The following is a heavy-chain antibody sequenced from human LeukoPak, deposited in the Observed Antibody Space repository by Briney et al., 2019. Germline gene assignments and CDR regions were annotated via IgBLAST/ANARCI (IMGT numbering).Heavy chain of an antibody. CDR3: AREEGRWLVRWVVYYFDY. V-gene: IGHV4-31*03. CDR2: IYNSGRA. Sequence: PSETLSLTCTVSGGSISSGGYYWSWIRQHPGKGLEWIGYIYNSGRAYYNPSLKSRVTISVDTSKSQFSLELSSVTAADTAVYYCAREEGRWLVRWVVYYFDYWGQGTLVTVSS. D-gene: IGHD6-19*01. CDR1: GGSISSGGYY. J-gene: IGHJ4*02.